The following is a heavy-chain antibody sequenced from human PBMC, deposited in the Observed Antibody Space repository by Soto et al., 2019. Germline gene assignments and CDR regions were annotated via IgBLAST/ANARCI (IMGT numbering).Heavy chain of an antibody. D-gene: IGHD3-3*01. V-gene: IGHV1-3*01. CDR2: INAGNGNT. CDR1: GYTFTSYA. Sequence: SVKVSCKSSGYTFTSYAMHWVRQAPGQRLEWMGWINAGNGNTKYSQKFQGRVTITRDTSASTAYMELSSLRSEDTAVYYCARGWDFWSGYYDYWGQGTLVTVSS. CDR3: ARGWDFWSGYYDY. J-gene: IGHJ4*02.